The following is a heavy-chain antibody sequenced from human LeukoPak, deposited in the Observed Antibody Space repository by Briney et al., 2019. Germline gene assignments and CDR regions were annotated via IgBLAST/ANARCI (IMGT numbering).Heavy chain of an antibody. CDR1: GYTFTTYD. V-gene: IGHV1-8*01. D-gene: IGHD3-3*01. J-gene: IGHJ4*02. CDR3: ARGRGLVWLLTTLGF. Sequence: ASVKVSCKASGYTFTTYDINWVRQAPGQGLEWMGWMNPNTGNTGYAQRFQGRVTMTRDTSISTAYMEMSSLRSEDTAIYYCARGRGLVWLLTTLGFWGQGTLVTVSS. CDR2: MNPNTGNT.